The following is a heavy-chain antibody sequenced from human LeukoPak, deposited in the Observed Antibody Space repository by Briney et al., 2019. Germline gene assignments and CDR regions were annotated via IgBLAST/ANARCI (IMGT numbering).Heavy chain of an antibody. J-gene: IGHJ4*02. V-gene: IGHV3-11*06. Sequence: GGSLRLSCAASGFTFSDYYMSWIRQAPGKGLGWVSYISSSSTYTNYADSVKGRFTISRDNAKSSLYLQMNSLRAEDTAVYYCASSYYYDSSGYYYWGQGTLVTVSS. CDR2: ISSSSTYT. CDR1: GFTFSDYY. CDR3: ASSYYYDSSGYYY. D-gene: IGHD3-22*01.